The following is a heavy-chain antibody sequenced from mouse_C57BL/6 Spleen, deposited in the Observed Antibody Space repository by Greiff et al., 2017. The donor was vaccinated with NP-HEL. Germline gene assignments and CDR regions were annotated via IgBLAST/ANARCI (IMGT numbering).Heavy chain of an antibody. V-gene: IGHV1-64*01. CDR2: IHPNSGST. D-gene: IGHD2-1*01. CDR1: GYTFTSYW. J-gene: IGHJ4*01. Sequence: VQLQQPGAELVKPGASVKLSCKASGYTFTSYWMHWVKQRPGQGLEWIGMIHPNSGSTNYNEKFKSKATLTVDKSSSTAYMQLSSLTSEDSAVYYCARNPSSYGNYDAMDYWGQGTSVTVSS. CDR3: ARNPSSYGNYDAMDY.